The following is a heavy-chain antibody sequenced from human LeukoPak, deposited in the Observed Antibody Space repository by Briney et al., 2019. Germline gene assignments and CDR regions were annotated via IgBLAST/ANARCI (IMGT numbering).Heavy chain of an antibody. V-gene: IGHV3-30-3*01. CDR1: VFTFSNYA. CDR2: ISDDGSRQ. J-gene: IGHJ4*02. D-gene: IGHD3-10*01. CDR3: VKDPTGTYTLDY. Sequence: GGSLRLSCAATVFTFSNYAIHWRRQAPGKGLEWVAFISDDGSRQHYADSVKGRFTISRDNSKNTLNLQMNSLRAEDTAVYYCVKDPTGTYTLDYWGQGTLVTVSS.